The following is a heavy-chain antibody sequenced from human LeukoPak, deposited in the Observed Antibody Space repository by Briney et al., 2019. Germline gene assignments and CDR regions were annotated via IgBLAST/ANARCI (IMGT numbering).Heavy chain of an antibody. J-gene: IGHJ4*02. CDR1: GFTFGSYW. CDR3: ATVDGYAQRD. Sequence: GGSLRLSCAASGFTFGSYWMHWVRQAPGKGLVWVSRINSDGSSTSYAYPVRGGFTISRDNAQNTLYLQMNSLRPEDTAVYYCATVDGYAQRDWGQGTLVTVSS. D-gene: IGHD2-2*01. CDR2: INSDGSST. V-gene: IGHV3-74*01.